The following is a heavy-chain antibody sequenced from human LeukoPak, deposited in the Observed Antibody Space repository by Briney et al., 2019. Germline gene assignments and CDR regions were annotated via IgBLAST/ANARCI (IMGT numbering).Heavy chain of an antibody. CDR3: AREAFGFSYSER. V-gene: IGHV3-23*01. Sequence: GGSLRLSCAVSGFILGDYGMSWVRQAPGGGLEWVSAINGGDYDTYYADSVKGRFTISRDNSKSMLYLQMDSLRDDDTAIYYCAREAFGFSYSERWGQGTLVTVSS. J-gene: IGHJ4*02. CDR1: GFILGDYG. CDR2: INGGDYDT. D-gene: IGHD3-10*01.